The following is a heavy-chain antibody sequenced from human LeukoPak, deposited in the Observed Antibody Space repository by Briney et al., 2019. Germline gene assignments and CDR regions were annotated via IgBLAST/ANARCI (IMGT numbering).Heavy chain of an antibody. Sequence: GGSLRLSCAASGFTFSSYWMSWVRQAPGKGLEWVANIKQDGSEKYYVDSVKGRFTTSRDNAKNSLYLQMNSLRAEDTAVYYCARRITIFGVVMRYFDLWGRGTLVTVSS. D-gene: IGHD3-3*01. CDR2: IKQDGSEK. CDR1: GFTFSSYW. CDR3: ARRITIFGVVMRYFDL. V-gene: IGHV3-7*01. J-gene: IGHJ2*01.